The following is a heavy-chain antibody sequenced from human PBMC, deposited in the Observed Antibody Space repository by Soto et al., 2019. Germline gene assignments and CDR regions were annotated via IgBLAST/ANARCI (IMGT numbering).Heavy chain of an antibody. D-gene: IGHD3-3*01. CDR3: ARGGPQYSTMFGLVIIETYYYYCTDF. Sequence: ASVKVSCKASGYTFTSYGISWLRQAPGQGLEWMGWISAYNGNTNYAQKLQGRVTMTTDTSTSTAYMELRSLRSDNTVVYYCARGGPQYSTMFGLVIIETYYYYCTDFWGQGTMVTVSS. V-gene: IGHV1-18*04. CDR1: GYTFTSYG. J-gene: IGHJ6*02. CDR2: ISAYNGNT.